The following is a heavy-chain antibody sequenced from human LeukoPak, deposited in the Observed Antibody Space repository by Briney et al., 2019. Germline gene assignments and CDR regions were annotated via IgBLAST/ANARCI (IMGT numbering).Heavy chain of an antibody. V-gene: IGHV3-7*03. CDR2: IKQDGSEK. J-gene: IGHJ6*03. Sequence: GGSLRLSCAASGFTFSSYWMSWVRQAPGKGLEWVANIKQDGSEKYYVDSVKGRFTISRDNAKNSLYLQMNSLRSEDTAVYYCARGQVEEGATGDYYYYMDVWGKGTTVTVSS. CDR1: GFTFSSYW. D-gene: IGHD1-26*01. CDR3: ARGQVEEGATGDYYYYMDV.